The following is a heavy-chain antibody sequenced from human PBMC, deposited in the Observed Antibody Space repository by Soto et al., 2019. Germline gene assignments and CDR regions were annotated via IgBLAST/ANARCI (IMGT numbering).Heavy chain of an antibody. D-gene: IGHD6-13*01. J-gene: IGHJ4*02. V-gene: IGHV3-23*01. Sequence: PGGSLRLSCAGSGFTLSDHYIDWVRQAPGKGLEWVSAISGSGGSTYYADSVKGRFTISRDNSKNTLYLQMNSLRAEDTAVYYCANIKGAAGTWYYFDYWGQGTLVTVSS. CDR2: ISGSGGST. CDR1: GFTLSDHY. CDR3: ANIKGAAGTWYYFDY.